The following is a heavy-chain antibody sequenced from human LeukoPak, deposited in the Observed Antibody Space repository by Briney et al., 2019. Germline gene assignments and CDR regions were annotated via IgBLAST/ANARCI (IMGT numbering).Heavy chain of an antibody. CDR2: ISGSGGST. CDR3: AKKVWAVTLLSWFDP. V-gene: IGHV3-23*01. J-gene: IGHJ5*02. CDR1: GFTFSNYA. D-gene: IGHD4-17*01. Sequence: GGSLRLSCEASGFTFSNYAMSWVRQAPGKGREWVSAISGSGGSTYYADSVKGRFTISRDNSKNTLYLQMNSLRAEDTAVYYCAKKVWAVTLLSWFDPWGQGTLVTVSS.